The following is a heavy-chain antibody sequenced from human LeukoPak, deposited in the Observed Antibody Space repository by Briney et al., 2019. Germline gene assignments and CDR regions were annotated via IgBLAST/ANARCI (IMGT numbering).Heavy chain of an antibody. CDR1: GFTFSNYW. CDR2: VKQEGSEK. J-gene: IGHJ6*03. D-gene: IGHD1-1*01. V-gene: IGHV3-7*01. Sequence: GGSLRLSCVASGFTFSNYWMSWVRQAPGKGLEWVANVKQEGSEKNYVGSVKGRFTISRDNAKNSLYLQMNSLRADATAVYYCARDVQYYMDVWGKGTTVTVSS. CDR3: ARDVQYYMDV.